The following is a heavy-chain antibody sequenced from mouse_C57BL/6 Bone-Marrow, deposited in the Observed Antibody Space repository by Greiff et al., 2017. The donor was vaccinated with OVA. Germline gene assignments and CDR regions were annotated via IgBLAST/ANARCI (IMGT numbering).Heavy chain of an antibody. Sequence: QVQLQQPGAELVRPGSSVKLSCKASGYTFTSYWMHWVKQRPIQGLEWIGNIDTSDSETHSNQKFKDKATLTVDKSSSTAYMQLSSLTSEDSAVYYCARWGTTVVATGAMDYWGQGTSVTVSS. CDR3: ARWGTTVVATGAMDY. CDR2: IDTSDSET. J-gene: IGHJ4*01. V-gene: IGHV1-52*01. CDR1: GYTFTSYW. D-gene: IGHD1-1*01.